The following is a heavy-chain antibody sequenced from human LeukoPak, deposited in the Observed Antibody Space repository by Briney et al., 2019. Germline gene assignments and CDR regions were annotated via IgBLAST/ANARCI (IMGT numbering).Heavy chain of an antibody. D-gene: IGHD2-2*01. Sequence: GGSLRLSCEASGFTFSNYWMSWVRQAPGKGLEWVANIKQDGSEKYSVDSVKGRFTISRDNAKNSLYLQMNSLRAEDTAVYYCARGGGRDIVVVPADYWGQGTLVTVSS. V-gene: IGHV3-7*01. J-gene: IGHJ4*02. CDR2: IKQDGSEK. CDR1: GFTFSNYW. CDR3: ARGGGRDIVVVPADY.